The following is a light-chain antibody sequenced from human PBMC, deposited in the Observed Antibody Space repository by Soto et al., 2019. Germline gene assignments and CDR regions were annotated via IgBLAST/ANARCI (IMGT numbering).Light chain of an antibody. V-gene: IGLV2-14*01. CDR1: SSDVGGYNY. CDR3: ISYTGSSTSYV. J-gene: IGLJ1*01. Sequence: QSALTQPASVSGSPGQSITISCTGTSSDVGGYNYVSWYQQHPGKAPKLMIYEVSNRPSGVSNRFSGSKSGNTASLTISGPQAEDEADYYCISYTGSSTSYVFGSGTKVTVL. CDR2: EVS.